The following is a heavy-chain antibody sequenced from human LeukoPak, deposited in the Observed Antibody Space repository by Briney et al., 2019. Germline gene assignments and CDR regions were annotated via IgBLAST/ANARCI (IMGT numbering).Heavy chain of an antibody. CDR3: ARDQGEWGYTYGRRGGYYYYYYMDV. Sequence: PGGTLRLSCAASGFTFSSFGMSWVRQTPGKGLEWVSAIRSTGGTAYYADSVKGRFTISRDNAKNSLYLQMNSLRAEDTAVYYCARDQGEWGYTYGRRGGYYYYYYMDVWGKGTTVTISS. CDR1: GFTFSSFG. V-gene: IGHV3-23*01. D-gene: IGHD5-18*01. CDR2: IRSTGGTA. J-gene: IGHJ6*03.